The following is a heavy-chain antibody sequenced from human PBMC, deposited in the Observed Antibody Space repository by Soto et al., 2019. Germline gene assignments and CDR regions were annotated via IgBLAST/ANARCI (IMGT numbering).Heavy chain of an antibody. CDR2: ISDSGGLT. V-gene: IGHV3-23*01. CDR1: GFAFSSHP. Sequence: LSLSCAASGFAFSSHPMSWVRQAPERGLEWVSGISDSGGLTYNADSVKGRFTISRDNSKNTLYLQMNSLRAEDTALYYCARRAFGSSRSFDIWGQGTMVTVSS. J-gene: IGHJ3*02. CDR3: ARRAFGSSRSFDI. D-gene: IGHD6-6*01.